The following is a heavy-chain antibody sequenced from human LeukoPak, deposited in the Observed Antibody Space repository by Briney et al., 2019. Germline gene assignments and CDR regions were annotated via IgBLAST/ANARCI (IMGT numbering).Heavy chain of an antibody. CDR1: GGSISSYY. V-gene: IGHV4-59*01. CDR2: IYYSGST. J-gene: IGHJ6*02. Sequence: PSETLSLTCTVSGGSISSYYWSWIRQPPGKGLEWIGYIYYSGSTNYNPSLKSRVTISVDTSKNQFSLKLSSVTAADTAVYYCAGVRDGYNWDYYYGMDVWGQGTTVTVSS. CDR3: AGVRDGYNWDYYYGMDV. D-gene: IGHD5-24*01.